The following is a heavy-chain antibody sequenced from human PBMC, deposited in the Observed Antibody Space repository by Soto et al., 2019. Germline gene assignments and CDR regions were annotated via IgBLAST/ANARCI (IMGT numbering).Heavy chain of an antibody. CDR1: GFTFSNYV. CDR3: ARWFTYGNFDYFVY. J-gene: IGHJ4*02. V-gene: IGHV3-23*01. CDR2: ISGSGDNT. D-gene: IGHD3-10*01. Sequence: GGSLRLSCAASGFTFSNYVMSWVRQAPGKELEWVSSISGSGDNTYYADSVKGRFTISRDNSKNTLFLQMNSLRAEDTAVYYCARWFTYGNFDYFVYWGQGTQVTVSS.